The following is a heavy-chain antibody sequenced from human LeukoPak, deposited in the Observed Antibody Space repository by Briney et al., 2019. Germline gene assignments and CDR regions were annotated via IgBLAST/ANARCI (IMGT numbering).Heavy chain of an antibody. Sequence: GGSVKVSCKPSGYTVIDHYLHWVRQAPGQGLESLGWIDPDTGDTNYPQKFQGRVTMTRDTSISTAYMELNRLRSDDTAVYYCARAGHNSNSGGYDFWGLGTLVTVSS. CDR3: ARAGHNSNSGGYDF. V-gene: IGHV1-2*02. CDR2: IDPDTGDT. CDR1: GYTVIDHY. J-gene: IGHJ4*02. D-gene: IGHD3-22*01.